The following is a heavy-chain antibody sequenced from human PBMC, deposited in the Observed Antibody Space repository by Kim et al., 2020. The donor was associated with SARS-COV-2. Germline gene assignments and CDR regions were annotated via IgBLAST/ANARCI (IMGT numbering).Heavy chain of an antibody. Sequence: GGSLRLSCAASGFTFSSYAMHWVRQAPGKGLEWVAVISYDGSNKYYADSVKGRFTISRDNSKNTLYLQMNSLRAEDTAVYYCLVPAALYYYGMDVWGQGTTVTVSS. J-gene: IGHJ6*02. V-gene: IGHV3-30-3*01. CDR3: LVPAALYYYGMDV. CDR2: ISYDGSNK. D-gene: IGHD2-2*01. CDR1: GFTFSSYA.